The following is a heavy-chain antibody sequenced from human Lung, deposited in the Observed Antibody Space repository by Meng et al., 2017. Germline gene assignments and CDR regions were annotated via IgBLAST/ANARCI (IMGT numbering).Heavy chain of an antibody. CDR2: INPKSGDT. Sequence: VEPLQSGAEGKKPGGSLKVSCKPSGYNFPDYYIHWVRRAPGQGLEWMGRINPKSGDTHYAQKFQARVTMTGDTSISTAYMELSGLRSDDTAMYYCARDEDISAAGKLFGDYWGQGTLVTVSS. CDR1: GYNFPDYY. CDR3: ARDEDISAAGKLFGDY. J-gene: IGHJ4*02. V-gene: IGHV1-2*06. D-gene: IGHD6-25*01.